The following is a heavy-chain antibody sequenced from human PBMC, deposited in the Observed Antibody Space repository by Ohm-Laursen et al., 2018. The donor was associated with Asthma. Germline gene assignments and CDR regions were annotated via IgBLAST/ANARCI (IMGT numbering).Heavy chain of an antibody. Sequence: SLRLSCTASGFTFSSYGMHWVRQAPGKGLEWVAVISYDGSNKYYADSVKGRFTISRDNSKNTLYLQMNSLRAEDTAVYYCEAYSSGWENRGFDYWGQGTLVTVSS. J-gene: IGHJ4*02. CDR2: ISYDGSNK. CDR1: GFTFSSYG. D-gene: IGHD6-19*01. CDR3: EAYSSGWENRGFDY. V-gene: IGHV3-30*03.